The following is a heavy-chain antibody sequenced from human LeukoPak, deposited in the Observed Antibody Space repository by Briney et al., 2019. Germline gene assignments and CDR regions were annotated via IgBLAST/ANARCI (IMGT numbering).Heavy chain of an antibody. Sequence: ASVKVSCKASGGTFSSYAISWVRQASGQGLEWMGGIIPIFGTANYAQKFQGRVTITADESTSTAYMELSSLRSEDTAVYYCARGVTGWSGYYYYMDVWGKGTTVTISS. D-gene: IGHD3-10*01. J-gene: IGHJ6*03. V-gene: IGHV1-69*13. CDR3: ARGVTGWSGYYYYMDV. CDR2: IIPIFGTA. CDR1: GGTFSSYA.